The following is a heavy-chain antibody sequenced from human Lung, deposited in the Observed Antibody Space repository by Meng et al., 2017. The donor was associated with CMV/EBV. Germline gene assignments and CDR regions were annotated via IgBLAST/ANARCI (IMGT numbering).Heavy chain of an antibody. CDR2: ININTGNP. J-gene: IGHJ4*02. CDR3: ARGNGWRFDY. Sequence: QVQLVQSGSELKKPGDSVKVSCQAAGYTFTSSSMNWVRHAPGQGLEWMGWININTGNPTYAQCFTGRFVFSLDTSVRTAYLQIDSLKADDTAVYYCARGNGWRFDYWGQGTLVTASS. V-gene: IGHV7-4-1*01. CDR1: GYTFTSSS. D-gene: IGHD6-19*01.